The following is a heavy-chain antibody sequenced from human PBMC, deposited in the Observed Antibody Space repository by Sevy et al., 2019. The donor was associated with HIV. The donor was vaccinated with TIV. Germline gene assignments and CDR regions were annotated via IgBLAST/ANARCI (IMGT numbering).Heavy chain of an antibody. V-gene: IGHV4-39*01. CDR2: ISYSGST. D-gene: IGHD3-3*02. CDR1: GGSISSDSFL. Sequence: SETLSLTCTVSGGSISSDSFLWGWIRQTPGEGLSWIGSISYSGSTYYDPSLKSRITVDVDTSKKQFSLELRSVTAADTAMYYCARHLHFYGIDVWCPGTTVTVSS. J-gene: IGHJ6*02. CDR3: ARHLHFYGIDV.